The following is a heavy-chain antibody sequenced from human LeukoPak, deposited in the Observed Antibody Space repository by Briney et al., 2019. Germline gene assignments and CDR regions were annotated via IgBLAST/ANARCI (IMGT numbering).Heavy chain of an antibody. CDR3: ARSEPLDFWSGYYEYYFDY. CDR2: INPNSGGT. J-gene: IGHJ4*02. V-gene: IGHV1-2*02. CDR1: GYIFTGYY. D-gene: IGHD3-3*01. Sequence: GASVKVSCKASGYIFTGYYMHWVRQAPGQGLEWMGWINPNSGGTNYAQKFQGRVTMTRDTSISTAYMELSRLRSDDTAVYYCARSEPLDFWSGYYEYYFDYWGQGTLVTVSS.